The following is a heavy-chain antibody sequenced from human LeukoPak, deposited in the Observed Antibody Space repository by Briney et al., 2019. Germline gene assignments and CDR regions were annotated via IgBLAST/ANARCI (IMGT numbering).Heavy chain of an antibody. J-gene: IGHJ4*02. V-gene: IGHV3-15*01. Sequence: PGGCLRLSCAASGFTFKNAWMSWARQAPGKGLEWVGRIKSKAHGGTTDYAAPVKDRFTISRDDSKNTLYLQMNSLKTEDTAVYYCTTILFDYCDYFDYWGEGNLVTVSS. CDR1: GFTFKNAW. CDR3: TTILFDYCDYFDY. D-gene: IGHD4-17*01. CDR2: IKSKAHGGTT.